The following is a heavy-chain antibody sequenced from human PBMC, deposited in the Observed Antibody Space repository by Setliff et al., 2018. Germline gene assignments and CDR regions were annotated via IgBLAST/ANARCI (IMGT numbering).Heavy chain of an antibody. CDR3: ARVGSSSWLHPDVYYYYGMDV. Sequence: GASVKVSCKASGYTFTSYYMHWVRQAPGQGLEWMGIINPSGGSTSYAQKFQGRVTMTRDTSTSTVYMELRSLRSDDTAVYYCARVGSSSWLHPDVYYYYGMDVWGQGTTVTVSS. V-gene: IGHV1-46*01. CDR2: INPSGGST. J-gene: IGHJ6*02. D-gene: IGHD6-13*01. CDR1: GYTFTSYY.